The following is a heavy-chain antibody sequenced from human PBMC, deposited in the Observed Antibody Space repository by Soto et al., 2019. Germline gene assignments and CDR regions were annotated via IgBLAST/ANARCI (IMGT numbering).Heavy chain of an antibody. V-gene: IGHV3-21*01. J-gene: IGHJ4*02. Sequence: PGGSLRPSCAASGFTFSSYTMSWVRQAPGKGLEWVSSIGTSRNYIYYADSLKDRFTISRDNAKNSLYLQMNSLRAEDTAIYYCMRAAFTYATISPFPYWGQGTLVTVSS. CDR3: MRAAFTYATISPFPY. CDR2: IGTSRNYI. CDR1: GFTFSSYT. D-gene: IGHD5-12*01.